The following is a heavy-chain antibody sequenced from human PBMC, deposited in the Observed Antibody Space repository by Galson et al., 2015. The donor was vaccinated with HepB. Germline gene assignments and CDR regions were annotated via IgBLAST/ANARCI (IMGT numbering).Heavy chain of an antibody. V-gene: IGHV3-9*01. CDR2: ISWNSGSI. CDR1: GFTFDDYA. Sequence: SLRLSCAASGFTFDDYAMHWVRQAPGKGLEWVSGISWNSGSIGYADSVKGRFTISRDNAKNSLYLQMNSLRAEDTALYYCAKDMVVRIAQVGYYYYYMDVWGKGTTVTVSS. J-gene: IGHJ6*03. CDR3: AKDMVVRIAQVGYYYYYMDV. D-gene: IGHD2-15*01.